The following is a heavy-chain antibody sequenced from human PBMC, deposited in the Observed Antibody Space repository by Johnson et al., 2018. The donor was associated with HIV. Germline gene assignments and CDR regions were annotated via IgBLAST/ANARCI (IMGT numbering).Heavy chain of an antibody. CDR1: GFTFSSYA. J-gene: IGHJ3*02. CDR2: ISSNGGST. V-gene: IGHV3-64*01. Sequence: VQLVESGGGLVQPGGSLRLSCAVSGFTFSSYAIHWVRQAPGKGLEYVSAISSNGGSTYYANSVKGRFTISRDNSKNTLYLQMNSLRAEDTAVYYCAKWGTITGTTGVFDIWGQGTMVTVSS. D-gene: IGHD1-7*01. CDR3: AKWGTITGTTGVFDI.